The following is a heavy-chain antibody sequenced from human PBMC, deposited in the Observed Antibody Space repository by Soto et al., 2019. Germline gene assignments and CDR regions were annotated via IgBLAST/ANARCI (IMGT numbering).Heavy chain of an antibody. V-gene: IGHV4-31*03. CDR2: IYYSGST. J-gene: IGHJ6*02. Sequence: SETLSLTCTVSGGSISSGGYYWSWIRQHPGKGLEWIGYIYYSGSTYYNPSLKSRVTISVDTSKNQFSLKLNSVTAADTAVYYCAVTVVPAAIEDYYGMDVWGQGTTVTVSS. CDR3: AVTVVPAAIEDYYGMDV. D-gene: IGHD2-2*01. CDR1: GGSISSGGYY.